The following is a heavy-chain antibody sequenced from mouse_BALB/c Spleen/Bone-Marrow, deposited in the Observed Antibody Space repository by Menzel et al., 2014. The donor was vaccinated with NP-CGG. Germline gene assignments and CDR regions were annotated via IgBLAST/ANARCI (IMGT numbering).Heavy chain of an antibody. CDR1: GFTFSSYA. J-gene: IGHJ3*01. V-gene: IGHV5-9-3*01. CDR2: ISSGGNYT. D-gene: IGHD2-2*01. Sequence: EVHLVESGGGLVKPGGSLKLSCAASGFTFSSYAMSWVRQTPEKRLEWVATISSGGNYTYYPDSVKGRFSISRDNAKNTLYLQMGSLRSEDAAVYYCARHGGYDAGAWFAYWGQGTLVTVSA. CDR3: ARHGGYDAGAWFAY.